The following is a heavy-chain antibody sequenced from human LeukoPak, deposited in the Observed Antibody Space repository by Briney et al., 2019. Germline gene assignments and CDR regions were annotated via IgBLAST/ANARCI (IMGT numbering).Heavy chain of an antibody. J-gene: IGHJ3*02. V-gene: IGHV4-38-2*02. Sequence: PSETLSLTCTVSGYSISSGYYWGWIRQPPGKGLEWIGSIYHSGSTYYNPSLKSRVTISVDTSKNQFSLKLSSVTAADTAVYYCARLGGNAAAEAFDIWGQGTMVTVSS. CDR3: ARLGGNAAAEAFDI. CDR2: IYHSGST. D-gene: IGHD4-23*01. CDR1: GYSISSGYY.